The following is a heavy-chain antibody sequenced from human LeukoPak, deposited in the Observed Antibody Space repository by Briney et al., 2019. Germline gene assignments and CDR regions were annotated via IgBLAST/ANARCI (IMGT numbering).Heavy chain of an antibody. CDR3: ASSIVVVVAATQDDAFDI. Sequence: SETLSLTCTVSGGSISSYYWSWIRQPAGKGLEWIGRIYSSGSTNYNPSLKSRVTMSVDTSKNQFSLKLSSVTAADTAVYYCASSIVVVVAATQDDAFDIWGQGTMVTVSS. CDR1: GGSISSYY. V-gene: IGHV4-4*07. CDR2: IYSSGST. J-gene: IGHJ3*02. D-gene: IGHD2-15*01.